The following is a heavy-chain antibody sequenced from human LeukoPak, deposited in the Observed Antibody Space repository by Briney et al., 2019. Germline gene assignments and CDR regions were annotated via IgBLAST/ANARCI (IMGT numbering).Heavy chain of an antibody. J-gene: IGHJ6*02. D-gene: IGHD3-10*01. CDR2: ISHDGNKK. CDR3: ARDIRVRYMPMVRAVEYYQYHAMDV. Sequence: GGSLRLSCAASGFSLTSNGMQWVRQAPGKGLEWVAFISHDGNKKYYADSVKGRFTVSRDSSKSTLFLQMDSLRRDDTAVYYCARDIRVRYMPMVRAVEYYQYHAMDVWGQGTTVTVYS. CDR1: GFSLTSNG. V-gene: IGHV3-30*03.